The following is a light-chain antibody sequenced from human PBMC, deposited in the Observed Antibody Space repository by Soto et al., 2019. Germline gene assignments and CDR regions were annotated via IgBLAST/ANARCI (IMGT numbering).Light chain of an antibody. J-gene: IGKJ1*01. V-gene: IGKV1-39*01. CDR1: QSISLS. Sequence: DIQMTQSPSSLSASVGDRVTITCRASQSISLSLNWYQHTPGKAPKLLIYTTSSLRTGVPSRFSGSGSGTAFTLTISSLQPEDFATYYCHQTYTGWTFGQGTKVEIK. CDR3: HQTYTGWT. CDR2: TTS.